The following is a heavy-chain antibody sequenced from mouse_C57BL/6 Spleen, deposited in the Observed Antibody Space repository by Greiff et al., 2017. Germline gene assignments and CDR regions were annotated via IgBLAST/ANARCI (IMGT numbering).Heavy chain of an antibody. J-gene: IGHJ4*01. D-gene: IGHD2-4*01. V-gene: IGHV1-82*01. CDR2: IYPGDGDT. CDR1: GYAFSSSW. Sequence: LVESGPELVKPGASVKISCKASGYAFSSSWMNWVKQRPGKGLEWIGRIYPGDGDTNYNGKFKGKATLTADKSSSTAYMQLSSLTSEDSAVYFCARRGDYYYAKDYWGQGTSVTVSS. CDR3: ARRGDYYYAKDY.